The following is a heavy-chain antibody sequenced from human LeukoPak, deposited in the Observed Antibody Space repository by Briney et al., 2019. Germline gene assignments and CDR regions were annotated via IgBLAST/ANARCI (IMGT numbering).Heavy chain of an antibody. CDR2: INSDGSST. J-gene: IGHJ3*02. V-gene: IGHV3-74*01. CDR1: GFTFSSYW. CDR3: ARVGPEEAFDI. Sequence: GGSLRLSCAASGFTFSSYWMHWVRQAPGKGLVWVSRINSDGSSTSYADSVKGRFTISRDNAKNTLYLQMNSLRAEDTAVYYCARVGPEEAFDIWGQGTMVTVSS.